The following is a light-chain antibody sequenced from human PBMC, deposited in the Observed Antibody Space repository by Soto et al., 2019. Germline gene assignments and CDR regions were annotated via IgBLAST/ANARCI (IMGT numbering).Light chain of an antibody. CDR1: QGIRNY. J-gene: IGKJ3*01. CDR3: QKYSSVPV. CDR2: AAS. Sequence: DIQMTQSPTSLSASVGDRVTITGRASQGIRNYVAWYQQIPGKAPKLLIYAASNLQSGVPSRFSGSGSGTDFTLTINGLQPEDVATYSCQKYSSVPVFGPGTKVEIK. V-gene: IGKV1-27*01.